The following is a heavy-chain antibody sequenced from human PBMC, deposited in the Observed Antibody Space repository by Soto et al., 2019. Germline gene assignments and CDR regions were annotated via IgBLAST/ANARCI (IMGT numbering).Heavy chain of an antibody. D-gene: IGHD4-4*01. CDR1: GYTFTSYG. J-gene: IGHJ6*02. CDR3: ASIPDYSNQAYYYYGMDV. V-gene: IGHV1-18*04. Sequence: ASVKVSCKASGYTFTSYGISWMRQAPGQGLEWMGWISAYNGNTNYAQKLQGRVTMTTDTSTSKAHMELRSLRSDDKAVYYCASIPDYSNQAYYYYGMDVWGQGTTVTVSS. CDR2: ISAYNGNT.